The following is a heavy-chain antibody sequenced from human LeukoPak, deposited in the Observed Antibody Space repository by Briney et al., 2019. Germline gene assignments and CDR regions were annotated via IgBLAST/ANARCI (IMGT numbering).Heavy chain of an antibody. D-gene: IGHD3-10*01. J-gene: IGHJ4*02. CDR2: INPNSGAT. V-gene: IGHV1-2*02. Sequence: ASVMVSCKASGYTFADYYIHWVRQAPGQGLEWMGWINPNSGATKYAQKFQGRVTMTRDTSVSTAYMELSRLRSDDTAVYYCARVTRVNYYGLGSYNFWGQGTLVTVSS. CDR3: ARVTRVNYYGLGSYNF. CDR1: GYTFADYY.